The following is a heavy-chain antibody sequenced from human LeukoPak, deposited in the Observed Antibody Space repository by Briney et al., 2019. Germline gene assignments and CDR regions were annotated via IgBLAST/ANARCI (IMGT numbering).Heavy chain of an antibody. J-gene: IGHJ4*02. CDR1: GFSFSSYW. V-gene: IGHV3-7*01. Sequence: GGSLRLSCAASGFSFSSYWMSWVRQAPGKGLEWVANIKQDGREKYSVDSVKGRFTISRDNAKNSLYLQMNSLRAEDTAVYYCARVEDYDILTGFDYWGQGTLVTVSS. CDR3: ARVEDYDILTGFDY. CDR2: IKQDGREK. D-gene: IGHD3-9*01.